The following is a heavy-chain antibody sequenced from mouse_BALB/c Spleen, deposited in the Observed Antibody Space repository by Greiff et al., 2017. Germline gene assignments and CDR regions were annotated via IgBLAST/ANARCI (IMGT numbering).Heavy chain of an antibody. Sequence: VKLMESGPGLVAPSQSLSITCTVSGFSLTSYDISWIRQPPGKGLEWLGVIWTGGGTNYNSAFMSRLSISKDNSKSQVFLKMNSLQTDDTAIYYCVRGPWGFAYWGQGTLVTVSA. CDR3: VRGPWGFAY. J-gene: IGHJ3*01. V-gene: IGHV2-9-2*01. CDR2: IWTGGGT. CDR1: GFSLTSYD. D-gene: IGHD4-1*01.